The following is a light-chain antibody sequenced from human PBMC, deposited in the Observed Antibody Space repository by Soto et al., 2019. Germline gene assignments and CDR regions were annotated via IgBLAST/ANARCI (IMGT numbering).Light chain of an antibody. V-gene: IGKV3-11*01. J-gene: IGKJ4*01. CDR3: QQRINWPLT. CDR1: QSVSSF. CDR2: DVS. Sequence: EIVLTQSPATLSLSPGERATLSCRASQSVSSFLAWYQQKSGQAPRLLIYDVSSRATGIPTRFSGSGSGTEXTLXISSLEPEDFAVYYCQQRINWPLTFGGGTKVEIK.